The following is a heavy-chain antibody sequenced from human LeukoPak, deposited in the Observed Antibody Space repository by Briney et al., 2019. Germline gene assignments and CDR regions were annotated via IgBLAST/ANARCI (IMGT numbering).Heavy chain of an antibody. Sequence: GGTLRLSCAVSGFTFRVYYVSCATRAPGKGLVKGLYISSSGSTIYYADSVKGRFTISRDNAKNSLYLQMNSLRAEDTAVYYCAREKIFKFWSGYYKSDDAFDIWGQGTMVTVSS. V-gene: IGHV3-11*04. D-gene: IGHD3-3*01. CDR1: GFTFRVYY. CDR3: AREKIFKFWSGYYKSDDAFDI. J-gene: IGHJ3*02. CDR2: ISSSGSTI.